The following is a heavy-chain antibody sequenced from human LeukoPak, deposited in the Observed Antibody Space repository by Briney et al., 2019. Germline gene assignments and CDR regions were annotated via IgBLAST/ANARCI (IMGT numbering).Heavy chain of an antibody. CDR3: ARASTIFGHFAY. D-gene: IGHD3-3*01. CDR1: GGSISGTPYY. Sequence: SETLSLTCAISGGSISGTPYYWSWIRQPPGKGLEWIGSIYYSGSTYYNPSLKSRLTISVDTSKNQFSLKLSSVTAADTAVYYCARASTIFGHFAYWGRGTLVTVSS. V-gene: IGHV4-39*07. CDR2: IYYSGST. J-gene: IGHJ4*02.